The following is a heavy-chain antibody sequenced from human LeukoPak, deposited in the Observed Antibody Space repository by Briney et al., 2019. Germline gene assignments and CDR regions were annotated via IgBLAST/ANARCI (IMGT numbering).Heavy chain of an antibody. CDR3: AREIHYGEPDC. D-gene: IGHD4-17*01. CDR1: GFTVSSNY. J-gene: IGHJ4*02. Sequence: PGGSLRLSCAASGFTVSSNYMSWVRQAPGKGLEWVSVIYSGGSTYYADSVKGRFTISRDNSKNTLYLQINSLRIEDTAAYYCAREIHYGEPDCWGQGTLVTVSS. V-gene: IGHV3-53*01. CDR2: IYSGGST.